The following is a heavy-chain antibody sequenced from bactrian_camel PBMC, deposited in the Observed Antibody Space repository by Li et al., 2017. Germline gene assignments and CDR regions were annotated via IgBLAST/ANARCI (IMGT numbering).Heavy chain of an antibody. CDR1: AYTPANVR. D-gene: IGHD4*01. V-gene: IGHV3S63*01. J-gene: IGHJ6*01. Sequence: QVQLVESGGGSVQAGGSLRLSCAFDAYTPANVRMAWFRQAPGKEREGVASLAGDGSSIYANSLKGRFSISKDNARNWLDLQMDNLKPEDSAMYYCAAMREYTRTPTMRPADFDYWGQGTQVTVS. CDR2: LAGDGSS. CDR3: AAMREYTRTPTMRPADFDY.